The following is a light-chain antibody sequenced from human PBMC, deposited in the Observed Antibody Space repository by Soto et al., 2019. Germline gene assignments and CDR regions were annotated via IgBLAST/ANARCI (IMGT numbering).Light chain of an antibody. J-gene: IGLJ7*01. CDR3: SSYTSSNPAV. Sequence: QSALTQPASVSGSPGHAITISCTGTSSDVGGYNYVSWYQQHPGKAPKLMIYDVSNRPSGVSNRFSGSKSGNTASLTISGLQAEDEADYYCSSYTSSNPAVFGGGTQLPVL. V-gene: IGLV2-14*03. CDR1: SSDVGGYNY. CDR2: DVS.